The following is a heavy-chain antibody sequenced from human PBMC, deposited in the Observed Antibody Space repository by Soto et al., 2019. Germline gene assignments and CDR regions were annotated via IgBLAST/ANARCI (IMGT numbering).Heavy chain of an antibody. J-gene: IGHJ6*02. CDR2: IYHSGST. Sequence: PSETLSLTCAVSGGSISSGGYSWSWIRQPPGKGLEWIGYIYHSGSTYYNPSLKSRVTISVDRSKNQFSLKLSSVTAADTAVYYCARVDTAMGGPYYYGMDVWGQGTTVTVSS. CDR3: ARVDTAMGGPYYYGMDV. CDR1: GGSISSGGYS. V-gene: IGHV4-30-2*01. D-gene: IGHD5-18*01.